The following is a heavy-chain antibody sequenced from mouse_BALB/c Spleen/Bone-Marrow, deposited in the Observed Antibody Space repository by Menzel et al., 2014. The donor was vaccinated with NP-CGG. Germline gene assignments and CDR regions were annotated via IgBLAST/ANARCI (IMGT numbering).Heavy chain of an antibody. CDR3: ARPTPRYFAMDY. D-gene: IGHD6-1*01. CDR1: GFSLTSYG. V-gene: IGHV2-9*02. CDR2: IWAGGST. J-gene: IGHJ4*01. Sequence: VQRVESGPGLVSPSQSLSITCTVSGFSLTSYGVHWVRQPPGKGLEWLGVIWAGGSTNYNSALMSRLSISKDNSKSQVFLKTNSLQTDDTAMYYCARPTPRYFAMDYWGQGTSVTVSS.